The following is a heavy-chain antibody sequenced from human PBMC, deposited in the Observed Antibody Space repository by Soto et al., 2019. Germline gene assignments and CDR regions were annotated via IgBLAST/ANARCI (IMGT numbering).Heavy chain of an antibody. V-gene: IGHV4-59*01. J-gene: IGHJ6*04. CDR1: GGSISNYY. CDR3: ARDRTDYADHHYGIDI. D-gene: IGHD2-2*01. CDR2: IYYRGST. Sequence: PSETLSLTCTVSGGSISNYYWSWIRQTPGKGLEWIGYIYYRGSTNYNPSLKSRVTISVDTSRNQFSLRLSSVTAADTAVYYCARDRTDYADHHYGIDIWGNGTXVTVSS.